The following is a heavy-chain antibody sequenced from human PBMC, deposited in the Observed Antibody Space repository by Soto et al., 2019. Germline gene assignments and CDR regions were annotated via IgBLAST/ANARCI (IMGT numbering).Heavy chain of an antibody. CDR3: ATGGGLTGTTRYYVDE. CDR2: ISGDATST. J-gene: IGHJ4*02. CDR1: GFTFSSFT. V-gene: IGHV3-23*01. D-gene: IGHD1-20*01. Sequence: EVQLSESGGDLVQPGGSLRLSCAASGFTFSSFTMSWVRQAPGKGPEWVSAISGDATSTSYPDSVKGRFTISRDNSQNTVYLQMNSLRVEVAAVYYCATGGGLTGTTRYYVDEWGQGTLVTVSS.